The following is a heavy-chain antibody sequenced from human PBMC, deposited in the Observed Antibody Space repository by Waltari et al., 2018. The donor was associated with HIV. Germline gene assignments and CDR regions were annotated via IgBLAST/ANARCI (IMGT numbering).Heavy chain of an antibody. Sequence: GGVVQPGRSLRLSCAASGFTFSSYGMRWVRQAPGKGLEWVAFIWYDGSYKYYADSVKGRFTISRDNSKNTLYLQMSSLRAEDTAVYYCARDPAPYYDILTGYNAYYFDYWGQGTLVTVSS. J-gene: IGHJ4*02. V-gene: IGHV3-33*01. CDR3: ARDPAPYYDILTGYNAYYFDY. D-gene: IGHD3-9*01. CDR2: IWYDGSYK. CDR1: GFTFSSYG.